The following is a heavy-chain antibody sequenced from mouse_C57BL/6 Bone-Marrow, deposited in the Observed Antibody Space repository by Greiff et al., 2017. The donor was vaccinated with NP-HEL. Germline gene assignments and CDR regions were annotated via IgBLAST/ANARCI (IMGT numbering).Heavy chain of an antibody. CDR1: GYTFTGYW. CDR3: ARWGIYYYGSSPFAY. V-gene: IGHV1-9*01. CDR2: ILPGSGST. D-gene: IGHD1-1*01. J-gene: IGHJ3*01. Sequence: VKVVESGAELMKPGASVKLSCKATGYTFTGYWIEWVKQRPGHGLEWIGEILPGSGSTNYNEKFKGKATFTADTSSNTAYMQLSSLTTEDSAIYYCARWGIYYYGSSPFAYWGQGTLVTVSA.